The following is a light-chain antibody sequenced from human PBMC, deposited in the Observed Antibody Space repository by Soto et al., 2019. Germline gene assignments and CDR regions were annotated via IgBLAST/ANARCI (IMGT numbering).Light chain of an antibody. V-gene: IGKV3-11*01. J-gene: IGKJ5*01. Sequence: EFVLTQSPATLSLSPGARALLSCRASQSVAGSLAWYRQKPGQPPRLLIYDISTRAAAIPARFSGSGSGTDFTLTVSSLEPEDFALYYCQQRSNRITFGQGTRLEIK. CDR1: QSVAGS. CDR2: DIS. CDR3: QQRSNRIT.